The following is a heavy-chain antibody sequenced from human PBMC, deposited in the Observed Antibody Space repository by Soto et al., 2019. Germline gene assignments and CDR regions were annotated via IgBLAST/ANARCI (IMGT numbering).Heavy chain of an antibody. V-gene: IGHV3-48*02. CDR2: ISSSGRTI. J-gene: IGHJ5*01. D-gene: IGHD4-17*01. CDR1: GFTFSRYS. CDR3: ASARDYGASTPDFES. Sequence: EVQLKESGGGLVQPGGSLRLSCAASGFTFSRYSMNWVRQAPGKGLEWVSFISSSGRTIYYAASVKGRFTISRDNATQSLNLQMTNLRHEDTAVYYCASARDYGASTPDFESWGPGTLVTVST.